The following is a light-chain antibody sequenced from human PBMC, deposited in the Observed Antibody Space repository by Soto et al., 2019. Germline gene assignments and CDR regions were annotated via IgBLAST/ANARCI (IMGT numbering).Light chain of an antibody. CDR2: GAS. CDR1: QSVSSSY. CDR3: QQYGTSPQT. J-gene: IGKJ2*01. V-gene: IGKV3-20*01. Sequence: ELVLTQSPGTLSLSPGERATLSCRASQSVSSSYLAWYRQKPGQAPRLLIYGASSRATGIPDRFSGSGSGTDFTLTISRLEPEDFAVYYCQQYGTSPQTFGQGTKLEIK.